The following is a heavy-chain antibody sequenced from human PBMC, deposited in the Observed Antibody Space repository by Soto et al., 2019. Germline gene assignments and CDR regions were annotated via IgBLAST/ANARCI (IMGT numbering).Heavy chain of an antibody. J-gene: IGHJ6*02. CDR3: AAELGFGKLSVV. CDR2: IIPLFGTT. CDR1: GDTFKNCV. Sequence: QVQVVQSGVEVRRPGSSVKVSCKASGDTFKNCVISWVRQAPGQGLEWLGGIIPLFGTTDFAQRFQGRLTITTDESTTTAYMELSRLRSEDTATYYGAAELGFGKLSVVWGQGTTVIVS. D-gene: IGHD3-10*01. V-gene: IGHV1-69*01.